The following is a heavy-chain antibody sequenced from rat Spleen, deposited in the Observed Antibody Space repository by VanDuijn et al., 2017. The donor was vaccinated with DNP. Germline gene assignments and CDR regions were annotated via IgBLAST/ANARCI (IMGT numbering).Heavy chain of an antibody. CDR3: ATSESAGFVY. V-gene: IGHV5-25*01. Sequence: EVQLVESGGGLVQPGRSMKLSCAASGFTFSNYYMAWVRQAPGKGLEWVASITNTGDSTYYSDSVKGRFTISRDNAKSSLSLQMDSLRSEDTATYYCATSESAGFVYWGQGTLVTVSS. D-gene: IGHD3-7*01. J-gene: IGHJ3*01. CDR1: GFTFSNYY. CDR2: ITNTGDST.